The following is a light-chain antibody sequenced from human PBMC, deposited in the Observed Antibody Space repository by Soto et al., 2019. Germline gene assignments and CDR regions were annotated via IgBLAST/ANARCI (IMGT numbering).Light chain of an antibody. J-gene: IGKJ5*01. V-gene: IGKV3D-15*01. CDR1: QSVSNH. CDR3: QQYNNWPSSST. Sequence: EMIMTQSPATLSLSPRERATLSCRASQSVSNHVAWYQQKNGPAPILLTYHTSIRATGIPAKFSGSGSGTVFILSISSLESEDFAVYYGQQYNNWPSSSTFGQGTRLE. CDR2: HTS.